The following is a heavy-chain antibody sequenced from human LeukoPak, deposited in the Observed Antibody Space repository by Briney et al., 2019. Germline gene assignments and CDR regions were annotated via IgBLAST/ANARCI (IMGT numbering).Heavy chain of an antibody. CDR3: ARDPGSGSYYTFDY. D-gene: IGHD3-10*01. CDR1: GFTFSSYG. J-gene: IGHJ4*02. CDR2: IWYDGSNK. V-gene: IGHV3-33*01. Sequence: GGSLRLSCAASGFTFSSYGMHWVRQAPGKGLEWVAVIWYDGSNKYYADSVKGRFTISRDNSKNTLYLQMNSLRAEDTAEYYCARDPGSGSYYTFDYWGQGTLVTVSS.